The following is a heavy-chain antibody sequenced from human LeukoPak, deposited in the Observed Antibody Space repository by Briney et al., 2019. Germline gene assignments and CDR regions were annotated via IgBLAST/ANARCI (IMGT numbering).Heavy chain of an antibody. J-gene: IGHJ4*02. V-gene: IGHV7-4-1*02. CDR3: ARSYYYDSSGYYLFDY. D-gene: IGHD3-22*01. CDR2: INTNTGNP. CDR1: GYTFTGYY. Sequence: GASVKVSCKASGYTFTGYYMHWVRQAPGQGLEWMGWINTNTGNPTYAQGFTGRFVFSLGTSVSTAYLQISSLKAEDTAVYYCARSYYYDSSGYYLFDYWGQGTLVTVSS.